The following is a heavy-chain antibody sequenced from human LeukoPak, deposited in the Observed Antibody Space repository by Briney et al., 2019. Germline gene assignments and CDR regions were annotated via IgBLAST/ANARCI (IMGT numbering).Heavy chain of an antibody. V-gene: IGHV3-7*01. CDR1: GFTFSSYW. D-gene: IGHD3-10*01. Sequence: GRSLRLSCAASGFTFSSYWMSWVRQAPGKGLEWVATIKQDGSEKDFVDSVKGRFTISRDNAKNSLFLEMNSLRPEDTAFYYCATTFRGVIITRLDYWGQGTLVTVSS. J-gene: IGHJ4*02. CDR2: IKQDGSEK. CDR3: ATTFRGVIITRLDY.